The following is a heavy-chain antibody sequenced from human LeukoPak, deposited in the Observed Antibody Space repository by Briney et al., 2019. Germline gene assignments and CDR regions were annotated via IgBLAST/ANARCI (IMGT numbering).Heavy chain of an antibody. V-gene: IGHV4-38-2*02. J-gene: IGHJ4*02. CDR1: GYSISSTYY. Sequence: TSETLSLTCTVSGYSISSTYYWGWIRQPPGKGLEWIGSIYHSGSTYYNPSLKSRVTISVDTSKNQFSLKLSSVTAADTAVYYCARDRPSYYYDSSGYPPFDYWGQGTLVTVSS. D-gene: IGHD3-22*01. CDR2: IYHSGST. CDR3: ARDRPSYYYDSSGYPPFDY.